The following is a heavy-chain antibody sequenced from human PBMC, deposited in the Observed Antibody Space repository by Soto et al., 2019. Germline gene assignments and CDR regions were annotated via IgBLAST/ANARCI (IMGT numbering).Heavy chain of an antibody. CDR1: GGSISSYY. J-gene: IGHJ1*01. V-gene: IGHV4-59*01. CDR2: IYYSGST. CDR3: ARLRSEYFQH. Sequence: SETLSLTCTVSGGSISSYYWSWIRQPPGKGLEWIGYIYYSGSTNYNPSLKSRVTISVDTSKNQFSLKLSSVTAADTAVYYCARLRSEYFQHWGQGTLVTAPQ.